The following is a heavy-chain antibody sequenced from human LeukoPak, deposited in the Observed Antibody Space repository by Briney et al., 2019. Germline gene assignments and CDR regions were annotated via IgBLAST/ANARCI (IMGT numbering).Heavy chain of an antibody. CDR1: GFTFSSYS. CDR3: AATGALFDY. V-gene: IGHV3-21*01. CDR2: ISSSSSYI. J-gene: IGHJ4*02. D-gene: IGHD3-10*01. Sequence: GGFLRLSCAASGFTFSSYSMDWVRQAPGKGLEWVSSISSSSSYIYYADSVKGRFTISRDNAKNSLYLQMNSLRAEDTAVYYCAATGALFDYWGQGTLVTVSS.